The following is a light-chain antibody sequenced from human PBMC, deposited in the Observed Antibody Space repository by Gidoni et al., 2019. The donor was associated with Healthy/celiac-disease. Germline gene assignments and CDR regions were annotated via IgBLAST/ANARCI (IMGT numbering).Light chain of an antibody. CDR2: KAS. CDR1: QSISSW. J-gene: IGKJ1*01. CDR3: QQYNSYSCS. V-gene: IGKV1-5*03. Sequence: DIQMTQSPSTLSASVGDRVTITCRASQSISSWLAWYQQKPGKAPKLLIYKASSLESGVPSRFSGSGSGTEFPLTISSLQPDDFATYYCQQYNSYSCSFGQGTKVEIK.